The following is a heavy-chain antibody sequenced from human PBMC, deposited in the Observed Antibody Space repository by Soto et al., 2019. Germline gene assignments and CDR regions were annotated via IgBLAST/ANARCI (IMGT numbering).Heavy chain of an antibody. Sequence: ASVKVSCKASGYTFTCYYMHWVRQAPGQGLEWMGWINPNSGGTNYAQKFQGRVTMTRDTSISTAYMELSRLRSDDTAVYYCARVFSSSSRYFDYWGQGTLVTVSS. CDR2: INPNSGGT. CDR3: ARVFSSSSRYFDY. V-gene: IGHV1-2*02. CDR1: GYTFTCYY. J-gene: IGHJ4*02. D-gene: IGHD6-6*01.